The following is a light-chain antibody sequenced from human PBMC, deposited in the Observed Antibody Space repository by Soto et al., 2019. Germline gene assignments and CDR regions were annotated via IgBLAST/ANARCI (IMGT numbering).Light chain of an antibody. V-gene: IGKV1-39*01. Sequence: IQMTQSPSSLSASVGDRVSITCRASQSIGTFLNWYKQKPGEAPNLLIHTSFSLYSGVPSRFSGSGSGTDFTLTISSLQPEDFATYFCQQAFSAEWTVGQATKVEFK. CDR3: QQAFSAEWT. J-gene: IGKJ1*01. CDR2: TSF. CDR1: QSIGTF.